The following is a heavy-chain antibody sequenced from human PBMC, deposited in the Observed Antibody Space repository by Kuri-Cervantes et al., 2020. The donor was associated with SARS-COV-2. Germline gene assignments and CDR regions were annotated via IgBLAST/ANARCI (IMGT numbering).Heavy chain of an antibody. CDR2: IYYSGST. CDR3: ARDGGSSWDFDY. CDR1: GGSISSYY. Sequence: LSCTVSGGSISSYYWSWIRQPPGKGLEWIGYIYYSGSTNYNPSLKSRVTISVDTSKTQFSLKLSSVTAADTAVYYCARDGGSSWDFDYWGQGTLVTVSS. D-gene: IGHD6-13*01. V-gene: IGHV4-59*01. J-gene: IGHJ4*02.